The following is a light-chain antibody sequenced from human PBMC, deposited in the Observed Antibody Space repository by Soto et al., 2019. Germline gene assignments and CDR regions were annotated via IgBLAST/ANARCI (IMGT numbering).Light chain of an antibody. CDR1: QSISSW. V-gene: IGKV1-5*01. J-gene: IGKJ2*01. CDR2: DAS. Sequence: DIQMTQSPSTLSASVGDRVTITCRASQSISSWLAWYQQKAGKAPKLLIYDASSLESGVPSRFSGSGSGTAFTLTISSLQPDDFATYYCQQYNSYSGYTFGQGTKLEIK. CDR3: QQYNSYSGYT.